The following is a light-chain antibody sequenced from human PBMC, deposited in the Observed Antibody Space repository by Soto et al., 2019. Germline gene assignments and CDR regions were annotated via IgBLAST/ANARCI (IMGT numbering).Light chain of an antibody. J-gene: IGKJ1*01. Sequence: SLLTLAPSPLSLSPVEGPTLSYMASQSVSSTYLAWYQQKAGQAPRLLIYGASSRATGIPDRFSGSGSGTDFTLTISRLEPEDFAVYDCQPYGSAPKTFGKGTKG. CDR3: QPYGSAPKT. V-gene: IGKV3-20*01. CDR2: GAS. CDR1: QSVSSTY.